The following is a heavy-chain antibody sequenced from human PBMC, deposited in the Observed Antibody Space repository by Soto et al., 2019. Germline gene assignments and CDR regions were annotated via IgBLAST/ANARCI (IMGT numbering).Heavy chain of an antibody. CDR1: GGSISSGGYS. Sequence: SETLSLTCAVSGGSISSGGYSWSWIRQPPGKGLEWIGYIYHGGYTYYNPSLKSRVTISVDTSKNQFSLKLSSVTAADTAVYYCARLGNYYGSGSYYNGNWFDPWGQGTLVTVSS. D-gene: IGHD3-10*01. CDR3: ARLGNYYGSGSYYNGNWFDP. J-gene: IGHJ5*02. V-gene: IGHV4-30-2*01. CDR2: IYHGGYT.